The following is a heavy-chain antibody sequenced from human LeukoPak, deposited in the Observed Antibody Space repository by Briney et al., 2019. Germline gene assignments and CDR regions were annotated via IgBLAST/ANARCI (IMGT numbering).Heavy chain of an antibody. CDR1: GFTFSDYY. CDR2: ISSSSSYT. Sequence: KPGGSLRLSCAASGFTFSDYYMSWIRQTPGKGLEWVSYISSSSSYTNYADSVKGRFTISRDNAKNSLYLQMNSLRAEDTAVYYCARGKDYYGSGSPDGGPGSFDIWGQGTMVTVSS. D-gene: IGHD3-10*01. CDR3: ARGKDYYGSGSPDGGPGSFDI. V-gene: IGHV3-11*06. J-gene: IGHJ3*02.